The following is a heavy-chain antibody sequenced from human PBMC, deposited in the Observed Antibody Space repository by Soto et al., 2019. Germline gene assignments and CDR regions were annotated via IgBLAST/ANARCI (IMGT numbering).Heavy chain of an antibody. J-gene: IGHJ3*02. D-gene: IGHD2-21*02. CDR2: IIPIFGTA. CDR1: GGTFSSYA. Sequence: ASVKVSCKASGGTFSSYAISWVRQAPGQGLEWMGGIIPIFGTANYAQKFQGRVTITADESTSTAYMELSSLRSEDTAVYYCARESTGYCGGDCYPTNAFDIWGQGTMVTVSS. V-gene: IGHV1-69*13. CDR3: ARESTGYCGGDCYPTNAFDI.